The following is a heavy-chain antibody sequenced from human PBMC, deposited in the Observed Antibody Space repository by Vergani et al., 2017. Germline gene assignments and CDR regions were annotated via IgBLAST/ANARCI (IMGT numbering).Heavy chain of an antibody. CDR1: GGTFSSYA. D-gene: IGHD3-9*01. J-gene: IGHJ6*03. V-gene: IGHV1-69*01. CDR3: ARDRADYDILTGYLNYYYYNMDV. CDR2: IIPIFGTA. Sequence: QVQLVQSGAEVKKPGSSVKVSCKASGGTFSSYAISWVRQAPGQGLEWMGGIIPIFGTANYAQKFQGRVTITADESTSTAYMELSSLRAEETAVYYCARDRADYDILTGYLNYYYYNMDVWGKGTTVTVSS.